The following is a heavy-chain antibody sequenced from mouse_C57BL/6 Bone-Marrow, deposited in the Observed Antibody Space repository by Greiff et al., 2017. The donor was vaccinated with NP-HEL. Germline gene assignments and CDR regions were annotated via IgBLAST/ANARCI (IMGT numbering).Heavy chain of an antibody. CDR3: ARQGYYGSSFDY. CDR1: GFTFSSYG. J-gene: IGHJ2*01. V-gene: IGHV5-6*02. Sequence: DVMLVESGGDLVKPGGSLKLSCAASGFTFSSYGMSWVRQTPDKRLEWVATISSGGSYTYYPDSVKGRFTISRDNDNNTLYLQMSSLKSEDTAMYYCARQGYYGSSFDYWGQGTTLTVSS. CDR2: ISSGGSYT. D-gene: IGHD1-1*01.